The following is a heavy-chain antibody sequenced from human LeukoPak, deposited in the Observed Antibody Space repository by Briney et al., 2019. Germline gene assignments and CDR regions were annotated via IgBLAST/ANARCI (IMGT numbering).Heavy chain of an antibody. CDR1: GGSISSSSYY. CDR2: IYYSGST. Sequence: SETLSLTCTVSGGSISSSSYYWGWIRQPPGKGLEWIGSIYYSGSTYYNPSLKSRVTISVDTSKNQFSLKLSSVTAADTAVYYCARSRGDYGDLDYWGQGTLVTVSP. V-gene: IGHV4-39*07. J-gene: IGHJ4*02. D-gene: IGHD4-17*01. CDR3: ARSRGDYGDLDY.